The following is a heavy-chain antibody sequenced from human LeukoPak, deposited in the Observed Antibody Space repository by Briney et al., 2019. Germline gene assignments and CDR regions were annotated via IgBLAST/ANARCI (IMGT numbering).Heavy chain of an antibody. Sequence: ASVKVSCKASGYTFTSYYMHWVRQAPGQGLEWMGIINPSGGSTSYAQKFQGRVTMTRDTSTSTVYMELSSLRSEDTAVYYCARAQAWDSSDPNWFDPWGQGTLVTVSS. CDR1: GYTFTSYY. V-gene: IGHV1-46*01. D-gene: IGHD6-19*01. J-gene: IGHJ5*02. CDR3: ARAQAWDSSDPNWFDP. CDR2: INPSGGST.